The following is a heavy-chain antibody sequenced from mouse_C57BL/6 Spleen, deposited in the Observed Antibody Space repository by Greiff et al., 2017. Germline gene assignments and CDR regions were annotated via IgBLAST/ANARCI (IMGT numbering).Heavy chain of an antibody. D-gene: IGHD1-1*01. CDR1: GYTFTSYW. CDR2: IDPNSGGT. CDR3: ANYYGSSYGYFDV. V-gene: IGHV1-72*01. J-gene: IGHJ1*03. Sequence: VQLLQSGAELVKPGASVKLSCKASGYTFTSYWMHWVKQRPGRGLEWIGRIDPNSGGTKYNEKFKSKATLTVDKPSSTAYMQLSSLTSEDSAVYYCANYYGSSYGYFDVWGTGTTVTVSS.